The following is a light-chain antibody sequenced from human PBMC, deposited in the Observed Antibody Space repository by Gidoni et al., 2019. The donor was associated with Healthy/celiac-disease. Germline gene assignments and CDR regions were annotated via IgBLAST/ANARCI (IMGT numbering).Light chain of an antibody. CDR2: DAS. CDR1: QSVSSY. Sequence: EIVLTQSPATLSLSPGERDTLSCRASQSVSSYLAWYQQKPGQAPRLLIYDASNRATGIPARFSGSGSGTDFTLTISSLEPEDFAVYYCQQRSNWPPFTFGPGTKLDIK. V-gene: IGKV3-11*01. CDR3: QQRSNWPPFT. J-gene: IGKJ3*01.